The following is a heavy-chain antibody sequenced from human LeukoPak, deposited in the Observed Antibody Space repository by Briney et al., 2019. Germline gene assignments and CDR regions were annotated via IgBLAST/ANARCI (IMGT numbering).Heavy chain of an antibody. CDR2: IYTSGST. CDR1: GGSISSGSYY. CDR3: ARQYYDFWSGTKQLDY. D-gene: IGHD3-3*01. J-gene: IGHJ4*02. V-gene: IGHV4-61*02. Sequence: PSETLSLTCTVSGGSISSGSYYWSWIRQPAGKGLEWIGRIYTSGSTNYNPSLKSRVTISVDTSKNQFSLKLSSVTAADTAVYYCARQYYDFWSGTKQLDYWGQGTLVTVSS.